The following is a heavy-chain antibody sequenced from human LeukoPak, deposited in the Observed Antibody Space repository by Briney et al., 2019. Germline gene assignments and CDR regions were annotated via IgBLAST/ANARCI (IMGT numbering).Heavy chain of an antibody. J-gene: IGHJ6*03. D-gene: IGHD3-10*01. CDR2: INPNSGGT. Sequence: GASVKVTCKASGYTFTCSYIHWVRHAHGQGLEWMGWINPNSGGTNYAQKFQGRVTMTRDTSISTAYMELSRLRSDDTAAYYCARDGHNGCGEAYYYMDVWGKGTTVTSSS. CDR1: GYTFTCSY. V-gene: IGHV1-2*02. CDR3: ARDGHNGCGEAYYYMDV.